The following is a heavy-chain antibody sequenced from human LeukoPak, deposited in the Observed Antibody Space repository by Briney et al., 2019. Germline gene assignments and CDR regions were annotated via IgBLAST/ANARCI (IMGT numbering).Heavy chain of an antibody. Sequence: GGSLRLSCAASGFTFSSYGMHWVRQPPGKGLEWVAFIRYDGGNKYYADSVKGRFTISRDNPKNTLYLQMNSLRPEDTAVYYCAKDPLGSGTYHFDYWGQGTLVTVSS. CDR3: AKDPLGSGTYHFDY. J-gene: IGHJ4*02. D-gene: IGHD3-10*01. V-gene: IGHV3-30*02. CDR2: IRYDGGNK. CDR1: GFTFSSYG.